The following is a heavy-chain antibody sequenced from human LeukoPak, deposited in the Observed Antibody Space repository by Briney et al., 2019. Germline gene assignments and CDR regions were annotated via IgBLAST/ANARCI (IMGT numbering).Heavy chain of an antibody. D-gene: IGHD3-3*01. CDR3: ATRGSDFWSGFDY. CDR2: FDPENAEI. V-gene: IGHV1-24*01. Sequence: ASAKVSCKLSGNTLRELPIQWVRQAGGKGLEWMAGFDPENAEIVYAQNFQGRVTMTEDTSTNTAYMELTSLTSDDTALYYCATRGSDFWSGFDYWGQGTQVTVSS. CDR1: GNTLRELP. J-gene: IGHJ4*02.